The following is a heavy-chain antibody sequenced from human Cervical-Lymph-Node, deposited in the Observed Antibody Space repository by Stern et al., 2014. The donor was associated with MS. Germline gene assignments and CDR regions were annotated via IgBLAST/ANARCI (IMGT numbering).Heavy chain of an antibody. V-gene: IGHV3-30*03. CDR2: ISYDGNHK. D-gene: IGHD2-8*01. CDR1: GFTFSSYG. CDR3: ARDYEDTSMLFDH. J-gene: IGHJ4*02. Sequence: DQLVASGGAVVQPGRSLRLSCAASGFTFSSYGMHWVRQAPGKGLEWVTVISYDGNHKYYAASVKGRFTISRDNSKNTLHLQMNSVTPDDTAIYYCARDYEDTSMLFDHWGQGTLVTVSS.